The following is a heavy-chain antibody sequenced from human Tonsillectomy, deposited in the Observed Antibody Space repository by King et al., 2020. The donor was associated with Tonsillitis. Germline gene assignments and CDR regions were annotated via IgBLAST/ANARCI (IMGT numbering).Heavy chain of an antibody. CDR1: GFTFSSYG. V-gene: IGHV3-30*18. Sequence: VQLVESGGGVVQPGRSLRLSCAASGFTFSSYGMRWVRQAPGKGLEWVAVISYDGSNKYYADSVKGRFTISRDNSKNTLYLQMNSLRAEDTAVYYCAKDPTAGYSNSWYDYWGQGTLVTVSS. D-gene: IGHD6-13*01. J-gene: IGHJ4*02. CDR2: ISYDGSNK. CDR3: AKDPTAGYSNSWYDY.